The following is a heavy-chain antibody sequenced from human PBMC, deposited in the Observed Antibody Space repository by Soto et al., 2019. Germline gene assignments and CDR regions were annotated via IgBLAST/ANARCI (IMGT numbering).Heavy chain of an antibody. CDR1: GGSIRSRSYY. CDR3: ATILSLAVAGTGSDY. Sequence: PSETLSLTCTVSGGSIRSRSYYWGWMRQPPGKGLEWIASVDYGGSTYYNPSLQSRVTISADTSKNQFSLKLSSVTAADTAVYYCATILSLAVAGTGSDYLGQGTLLTVSS. CDR2: VDYGGST. V-gene: IGHV4-39*01. J-gene: IGHJ4*02. D-gene: IGHD6-19*01.